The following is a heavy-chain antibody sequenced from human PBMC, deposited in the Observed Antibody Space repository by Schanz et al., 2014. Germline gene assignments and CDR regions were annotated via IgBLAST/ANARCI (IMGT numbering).Heavy chain of an antibody. D-gene: IGHD6-6*01. J-gene: IGHJ6*02. Sequence: DVQLLESGGGLVQPGGSLRLSCAASAFALNNYDVTWVRQAPGKGLEWVSCIRGSGGSTLYADSVQGRFTISRDDSKNMLYLQMNSLRAEDTAVYYCAKVWKDHRIAGRPGWSDGMDVWGQGTTVTVSS. V-gene: IGHV3-23*01. CDR1: AFALNNYD. CDR3: AKVWKDHRIAGRPGWSDGMDV. CDR2: IRGSGGST.